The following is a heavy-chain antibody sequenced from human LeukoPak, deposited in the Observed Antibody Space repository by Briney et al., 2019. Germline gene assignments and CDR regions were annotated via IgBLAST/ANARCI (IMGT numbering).Heavy chain of an antibody. V-gene: IGHV1-69*01. Sequence: SVKVSCKASGGTFSSYAISWVRQTPGQGLEWMGGIIPIFGTANHAQKFQGRVTITADESTSTAYMELSSLRSEDTAVYYCARDLNDFWSGYYDYWGQGTLVTVSS. J-gene: IGHJ4*02. CDR2: IIPIFGTA. CDR1: GGTFSSYA. CDR3: ARDLNDFWSGYYDY. D-gene: IGHD3-3*01.